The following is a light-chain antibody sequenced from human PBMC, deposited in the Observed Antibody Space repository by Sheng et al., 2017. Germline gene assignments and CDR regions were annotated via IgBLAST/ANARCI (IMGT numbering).Light chain of an antibody. Sequence: QSALTQPASVSGSPGQSITISCTGTSSDVGGYDLVSWYQQFPGKAPKLMIYQVNKRPSGVFNRFSGSKSGNMASLTISGLQAEDEADYYCCSFVADSTYVFGSGTRVTV. V-gene: IGLV2-23*02. CDR2: QVN. CDR3: CSFVADSTYV. CDR1: SSDVGGYDL. J-gene: IGLJ1*01.